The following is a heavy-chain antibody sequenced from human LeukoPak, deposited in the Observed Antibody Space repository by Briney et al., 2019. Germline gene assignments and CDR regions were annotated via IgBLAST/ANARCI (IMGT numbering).Heavy chain of an antibody. V-gene: IGHV3-23*01. D-gene: IGHD1-26*01. J-gene: IGHJ4*02. CDR3: AKDPSHGGSSDIFDY. CDR2: ISGSGGST. Sequence: PGGSLRLSCAASGFTFSSYAMSWVRQAPGKGLEWVSAISGSGGSTYYADSVKGRFTISRDNSKNTLYLQMNSLRAEDTAVYYCAKDPSHGGSSDIFDYWGQGTLVTVSS. CDR1: GFTFSSYA.